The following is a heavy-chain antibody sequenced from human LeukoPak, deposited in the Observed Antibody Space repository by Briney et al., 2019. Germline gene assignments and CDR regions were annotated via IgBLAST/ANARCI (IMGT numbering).Heavy chain of an antibody. CDR2: IIPIFGTA. Sequence: SVKVSCXASGGTFSSYAISWVRLAPGQGLEWMGGIIPIFGTANYAQKFQGRVTITADESTSTAYMELSSLRSEDTAVYYCATGLAYCGGDCGDYWGQGTLVTVSS. CDR1: GGTFSSYA. V-gene: IGHV1-69*01. CDR3: ATGLAYCGGDCGDY. J-gene: IGHJ4*02. D-gene: IGHD2-21*01.